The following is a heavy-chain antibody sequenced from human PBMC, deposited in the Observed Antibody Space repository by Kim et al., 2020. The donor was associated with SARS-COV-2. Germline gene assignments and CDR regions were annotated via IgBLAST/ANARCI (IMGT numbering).Heavy chain of an antibody. J-gene: IGHJ4*02. CDR3: ARGGRGGYGDYLNYFDY. D-gene: IGHD4-17*01. Sequence: FQGRVTITTDESTSTAYMELSSLRSEDTAVYYCARGGRGGYGDYLNYFDYWGQGTLVTVSS. V-gene: IGHV1-69*05.